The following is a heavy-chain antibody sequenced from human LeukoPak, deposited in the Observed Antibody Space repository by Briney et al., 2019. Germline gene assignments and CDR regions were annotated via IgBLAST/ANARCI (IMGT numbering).Heavy chain of an antibody. CDR2: ISGSDGRL. Sequence: GGSLRLSCAASGFTFSSYAMSWVRQAPGKGLGWVSAISGSDGRLFYADSVKGRFTISRDNSRNTLFLRMNSLRAEDTALYYCAKESPYRAPTRTYYFDYWGRGTLVTVSS. CDR3: AKESPYRAPTRTYYFDY. CDR1: GFTFSSYA. J-gene: IGHJ4*02. V-gene: IGHV3-23*01. D-gene: IGHD1-14*01.